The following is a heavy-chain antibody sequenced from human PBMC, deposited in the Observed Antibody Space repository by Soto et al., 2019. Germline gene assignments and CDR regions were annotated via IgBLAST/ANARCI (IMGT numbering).Heavy chain of an antibody. CDR1: GYPFSAFD. D-gene: IGHD2-15*01. J-gene: IGHJ4*02. Sequence: QVQLVQSGAEVKKPGASVKVSCEASGYPFSAFDINWVRQAGGQGLEWMGWMNTDSGDTACAQRFQDRITMTRSTSISPAYMELSRLTSDDTAVYFCVRQPGGVATPGDDYWGQGTLVTVSS. CDR3: VRQPGGVATPGDDY. V-gene: IGHV1-8*01. CDR2: MNTDSGDT.